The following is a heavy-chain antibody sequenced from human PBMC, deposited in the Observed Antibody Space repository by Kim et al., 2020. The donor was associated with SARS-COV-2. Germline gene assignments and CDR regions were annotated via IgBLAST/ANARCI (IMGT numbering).Heavy chain of an antibody. J-gene: IGHJ3*02. V-gene: IGHV4-39*01. CDR3: ARAPVGNAFDI. D-gene: IGHD3-10*01. Sequence: YYTPSPNSRVTISVDTSTNPFPLELSSVTAADTAVYYCARAPVGNAFDIWGQGTMVTVSS.